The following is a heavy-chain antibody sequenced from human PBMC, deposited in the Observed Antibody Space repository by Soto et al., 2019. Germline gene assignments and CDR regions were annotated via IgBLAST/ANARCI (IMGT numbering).Heavy chain of an antibody. J-gene: IGHJ4*02. Sequence: GGSLRLSCAASGFTFSSNGMHWVRQAPGKGLEWVAVISYHGGDKYYADSVKGRFTISRDNSKNTLYLQMNSLRAEDTAVYYCAKEGGYQYYFDYWGQGTLVTVSS. CDR3: AKEGGYQYYFDY. CDR2: ISYHGGDK. V-gene: IGHV3-30*18. CDR1: GFTFSSNG. D-gene: IGHD3-22*01.